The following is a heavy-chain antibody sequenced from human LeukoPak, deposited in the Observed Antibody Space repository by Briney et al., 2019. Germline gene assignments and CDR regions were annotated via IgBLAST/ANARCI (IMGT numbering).Heavy chain of an antibody. Sequence: PSETLSLTCAVYGGSFSGYYWSWIRQPPGKGLEWIGEINHSGSTNYNPSLKSRVTISVDTSKNQFSLKLSSVTAADTAVYYCARSRHALYYYGSGPLAWFDPWGQGTLVTVSS. CDR3: ARSRHALYYYGSGPLAWFDP. J-gene: IGHJ5*02. V-gene: IGHV4-34*01. CDR1: GGSFSGYY. CDR2: INHSGST. D-gene: IGHD3-10*01.